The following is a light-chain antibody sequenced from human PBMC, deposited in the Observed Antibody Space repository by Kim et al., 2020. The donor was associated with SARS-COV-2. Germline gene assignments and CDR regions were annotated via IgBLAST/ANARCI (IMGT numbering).Light chain of an antibody. Sequence: ASIGDRVTITCRASQVISTRLAWYQQIPGKTPKLLIYTTSNLQSGVPSRFSGSGSGTDFTLTISNLQPEDFAKYYCQQYGSSPRTFGQGTKVDIK. CDR1: QVISTR. CDR2: TTS. V-gene: IGKV1D-16*01. J-gene: IGKJ1*01. CDR3: QQYGSSPRT.